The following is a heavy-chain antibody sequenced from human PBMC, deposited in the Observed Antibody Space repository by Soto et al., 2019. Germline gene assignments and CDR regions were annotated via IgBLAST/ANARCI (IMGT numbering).Heavy chain of an antibody. V-gene: IGHV3-23*01. CDR3: AKDYYYSSGWNYYYYGMDV. J-gene: IGHJ6*02. D-gene: IGHD6-19*01. CDR1: GFTFSSYA. CDR2: ISGSGGST. Sequence: PGGSLRLSCAASGFTFSSYAMSWVRQAPGKGLEWVSAISGSGGSTYYADSVKGRFTISRDNSKNTLYLQMNSLRAEDTAVYYCAKDYYYSSGWNYYYYGMDVWGHGTTVTVSS.